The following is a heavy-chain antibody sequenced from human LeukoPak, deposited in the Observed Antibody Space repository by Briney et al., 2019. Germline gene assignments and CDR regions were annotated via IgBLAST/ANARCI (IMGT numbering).Heavy chain of an antibody. CDR3: AREDYDSSNFDY. J-gene: IGHJ4*02. Sequence: SETLSLTCAVYGGSFSGYYWSWIRQPPGKGLEWIGEINHSGSTNYNPSLKSRVTISVDTSKNQFSLKLSSVTAADTAVYYCAREDYDSSNFDYWGQGTLVTVSS. CDR1: GGSFSGYY. D-gene: IGHD3-3*01. V-gene: IGHV4-34*01. CDR2: INHSGST.